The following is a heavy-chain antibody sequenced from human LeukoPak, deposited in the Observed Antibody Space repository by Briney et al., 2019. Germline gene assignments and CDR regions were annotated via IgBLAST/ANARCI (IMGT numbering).Heavy chain of an antibody. Sequence: GGSLRLSCAASAFTFSYYSMNWVRQAPGKGLEWVSYISGRSSTIYYADSVKGRFTISRDNAKNSMYLQMNSLRAEDTAVYYCARDRIKSGSYYFDYWGQGTLVTVSS. D-gene: IGHD1-26*01. CDR3: ARDRIKSGSYYFDY. CDR1: AFTFSYYS. CDR2: ISGRSSTI. J-gene: IGHJ4*02. V-gene: IGHV3-48*01.